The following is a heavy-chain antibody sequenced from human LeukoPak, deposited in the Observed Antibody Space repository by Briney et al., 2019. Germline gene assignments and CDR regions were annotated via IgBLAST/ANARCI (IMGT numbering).Heavy chain of an antibody. Sequence: GRSLRLSCAASGNYWMHWVRQAPGKGLVWVSHINSDGSWTSYADSVKGRFTISKDNAKNTVYLQMNNLRAEDTAVYYCVSFYETYWGRGTLVTVSS. J-gene: IGHJ4*02. CDR1: GNYW. CDR2: INSDGSWT. D-gene: IGHD2-2*01. CDR3: VSFYETY. V-gene: IGHV3-74*01.